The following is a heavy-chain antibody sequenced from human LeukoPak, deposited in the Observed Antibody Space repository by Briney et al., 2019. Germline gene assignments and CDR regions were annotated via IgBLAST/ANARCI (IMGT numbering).Heavy chain of an antibody. Sequence: GGSLRLSRAASGFTVSSNYMSWVRQAPGKGLEWVSVIYSRGSTYYADSVKGRFTISRDNSKNTLYLQMNSLRAEDTAAYYCARDGGIAAVAGIDGAFDIWGQGTMVTVSS. V-gene: IGHV3-53*01. J-gene: IGHJ3*02. CDR2: IYSRGST. CDR3: ARDGGIAAVAGIDGAFDI. CDR1: GFTVSSNY. D-gene: IGHD6-13*01.